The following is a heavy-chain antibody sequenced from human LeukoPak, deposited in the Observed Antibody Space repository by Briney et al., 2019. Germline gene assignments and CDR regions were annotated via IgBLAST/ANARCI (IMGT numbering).Heavy chain of an antibody. J-gene: IGHJ4*02. CDR3: ARSDLGYSYGGGDY. D-gene: IGHD5-18*01. V-gene: IGHV3-33*03. CDR2: IWYDGNNK. Sequence: GGSLRLSCAASGFAFSTYGMHWVRQAPGKGLEWVAFIWYDGNNKYYADSVKGRFTISRDNAKNSLYLQMNSLRAEDTAVYYCARSDLGYSYGGGDYWGQGTLVTVSS. CDR1: GFAFSTYG.